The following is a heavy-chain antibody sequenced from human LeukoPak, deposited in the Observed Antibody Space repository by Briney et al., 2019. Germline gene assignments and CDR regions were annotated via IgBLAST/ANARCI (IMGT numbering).Heavy chain of an antibody. J-gene: IGHJ4*02. CDR3: AGGGGWVFDF. CDR1: GLTLSRNW. D-gene: IGHD6-19*01. V-gene: IGHV3-7*04. Sequence: GGSLRLSCAASGLTLSRNWMNWVRHAPGKGLEWVANIKQDGSAKYYANSVKGRFTISRDDAKNSLYLEMNSLRAEDTAVYYCAGGGGWVFDFWGQGTLVTVSS. CDR2: IKQDGSAK.